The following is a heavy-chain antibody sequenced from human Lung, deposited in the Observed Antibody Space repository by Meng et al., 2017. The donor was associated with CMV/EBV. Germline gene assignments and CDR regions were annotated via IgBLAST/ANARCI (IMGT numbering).Heavy chain of an antibody. J-gene: IGHJ6*02. CDR3: ARDPHTLYDSSGYYYYYGMDV. CDR2: TIPIFGTA. CDR1: GGTXSSSA. D-gene: IGHD3-22*01. Sequence: SXXVSXKASGGTXSSSAISWVRHAPGQGLEWMGGTIPIFGTANYAQKCQGRVTITTDESTSTAYMELSSLRSEETAVYYWARDPHTLYDSSGYYYYYGMDVWXQGTTVTVSS. V-gene: IGHV1-69*05.